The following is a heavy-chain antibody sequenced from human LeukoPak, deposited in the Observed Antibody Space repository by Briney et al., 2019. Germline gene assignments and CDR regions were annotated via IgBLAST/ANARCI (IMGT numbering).Heavy chain of an antibody. CDR2: ISSSSSYI. CDR1: GFTFSSYS. Sequence: GGSLRLSCAASGFTFSSYSMNWVRQAPGKGLEWVSSISSSSSYIYYAESVRGRFTTSRDNSKNTLYLQMNSLRAEDTAVYYCARDAPTGYYDILTGSYYFDYWGQGTLVTVSS. D-gene: IGHD3-9*01. V-gene: IGHV3-21*04. J-gene: IGHJ4*02. CDR3: ARDAPTGYYDILTGSYYFDY.